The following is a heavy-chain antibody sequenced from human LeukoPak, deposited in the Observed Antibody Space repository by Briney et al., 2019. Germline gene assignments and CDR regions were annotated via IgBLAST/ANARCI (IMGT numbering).Heavy chain of an antibody. CDR3: ARMGDYHLVSFFDY. Sequence: ASVKVSCKSSGYTFTSYGFSRVRQAPGQGLEWMGWISAYDGNIKYAQKFQGRVTMTTDTSTSTVYMELRSLRSDDTAVYYCARMGDYHLVSFFDYWGQGTLVTVSS. CDR1: GYTFTSYG. J-gene: IGHJ4*02. V-gene: IGHV1-18*01. D-gene: IGHD4/OR15-4a*01. CDR2: ISAYDGNI.